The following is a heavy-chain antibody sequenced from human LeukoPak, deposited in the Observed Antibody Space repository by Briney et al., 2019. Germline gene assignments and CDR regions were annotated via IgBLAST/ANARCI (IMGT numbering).Heavy chain of an antibody. Sequence: SETLSLTCTVSGGSISSYYWSWIRQPAGKGLEWIGRIYTSGSTNYNPSLKSRVTKSVDTSKNQFSLKLSSVTAADTAVYYCARDRLYGDAFDIWGQGTMVTVSS. J-gene: IGHJ3*02. D-gene: IGHD2-2*02. CDR3: ARDRLYGDAFDI. CDR1: GGSISSYY. CDR2: IYTSGST. V-gene: IGHV4-4*07.